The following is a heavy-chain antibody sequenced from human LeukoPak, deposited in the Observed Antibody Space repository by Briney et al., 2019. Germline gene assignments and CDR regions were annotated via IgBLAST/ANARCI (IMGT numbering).Heavy chain of an antibody. CDR1: GGSISNYY. CDR2: IFHTGST. D-gene: IGHD6-13*01. J-gene: IGHJ4*02. CDR3: ARDHSSSSEDY. V-gene: IGHV4-38-2*02. Sequence: KASETLSLTCTVSGGSISNYYWSWIRQPPGKGLEWIGSIFHTGSTYHNPSLKSRVTISVDTSKNQFSLKLNSVTAADTAVYYCARDHSSSSEDYWGQGTLVTVSS.